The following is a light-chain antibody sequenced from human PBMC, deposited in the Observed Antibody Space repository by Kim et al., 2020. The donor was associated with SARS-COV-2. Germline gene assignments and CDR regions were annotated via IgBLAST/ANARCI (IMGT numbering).Light chain of an antibody. V-gene: IGLV1-47*02. CDR3: AAWDASLSARL. J-gene: IGLJ2*01. Sequence: GQSVTITCSGGGANIANTYVYWYQQLPGAAPKLLIYGNTQRPSGVPDRFSGSKSGTSASLAISELRPEDEADYYCAAWDASLSARLFGGGTQLTVL. CDR2: GNT. CDR1: GANIANTY.